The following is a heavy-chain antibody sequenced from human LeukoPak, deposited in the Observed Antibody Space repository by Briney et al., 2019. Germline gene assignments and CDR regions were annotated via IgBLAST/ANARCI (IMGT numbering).Heavy chain of an antibody. CDR2: IYYSGST. Sequence: SQTLSLTCTVSGGSISSGDYYWSWIRQPPGKGLEWIGYIYYSGSTYYNPSLKSRVTISVDTSKNQFSLKLSSVTAADAAVYYCARHPAYGSADAFDIWGQGTMVTVSS. J-gene: IGHJ3*02. CDR3: ARHPAYGSADAFDI. V-gene: IGHV4-30-4*01. D-gene: IGHD4-17*01. CDR1: GGSISSGDYY.